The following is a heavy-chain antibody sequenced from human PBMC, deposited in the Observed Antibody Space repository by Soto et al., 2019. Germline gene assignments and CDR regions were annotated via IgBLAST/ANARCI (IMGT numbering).Heavy chain of an antibody. Sequence: SVKVSCKASGGTFSSYAISWVRQAPGQGLEWMGGIIPIFGTANYAQKFQGRVTTTADESTSTAYMELSSLRSEDTAVYYCARSGIVVVPAAPKRNYGMDVWGQGTTVTVS. CDR1: GGTFSSYA. CDR3: ARSGIVVVPAAPKRNYGMDV. V-gene: IGHV1-69*13. J-gene: IGHJ6*02. D-gene: IGHD2-2*01. CDR2: IIPIFGTA.